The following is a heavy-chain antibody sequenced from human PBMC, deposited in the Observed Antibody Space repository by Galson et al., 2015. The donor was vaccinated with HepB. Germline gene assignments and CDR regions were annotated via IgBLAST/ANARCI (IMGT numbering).Heavy chain of an antibody. CDR1: GFTFSDYY. V-gene: IGHV3-11*05. D-gene: IGHD3-22*01. CDR2: ISSSSSYT. CDR3: ARDHQSSHYYDSSGYYFGPGTTAFDI. J-gene: IGHJ3*02. Sequence: SLRLSCAASGFTFSDYYMSWIRKAPGKGLEWVSYISSSSSYTNYADSVKGRFTISRDNANNSLYLQINSLRAQDTAVYYCARDHQSSHYYDSSGYYFGPGTTAFDIWGQGTTVTVSS.